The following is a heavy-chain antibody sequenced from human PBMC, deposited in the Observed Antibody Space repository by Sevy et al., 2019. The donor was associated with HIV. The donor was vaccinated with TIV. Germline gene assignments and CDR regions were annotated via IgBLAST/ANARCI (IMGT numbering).Heavy chain of an antibody. Sequence: GGSLRLSCAASGFTFSNYGMSWVRQAPGKGLEWVSSISGSGGSTFYADSVKGRFTISRDNAKDTLYLQMNSLRAEDTDVYYCSYPRVRVFYGDSIFFDYWGQGTLVTVSS. V-gene: IGHV3-23*01. J-gene: IGHJ4*02. CDR3: SYPRVRVFYGDSIFFDY. D-gene: IGHD4-17*01. CDR2: ISGSGGST. CDR1: GFTFSNYG.